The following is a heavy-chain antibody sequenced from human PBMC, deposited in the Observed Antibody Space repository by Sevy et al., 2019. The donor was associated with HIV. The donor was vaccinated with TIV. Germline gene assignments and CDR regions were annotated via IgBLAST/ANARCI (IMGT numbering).Heavy chain of an antibody. CDR1: GYTLTELS. J-gene: IGHJ4*02. CDR2: FDPEDGET. CDR3: ATLGRNLTFGGVIAEYYFDY. D-gene: IGHD3-16*02. V-gene: IGHV1-24*01. Sequence: ASVKVSCKVSGYTLTELSMHWVRQAPGKGLEWMGGFDPEDGETIYAQKFQGRVTMTEDTSTETAYMELSSLRSEDTAVYYCATLGRNLTFGGVIAEYYFDYWGQGTLVTVSS.